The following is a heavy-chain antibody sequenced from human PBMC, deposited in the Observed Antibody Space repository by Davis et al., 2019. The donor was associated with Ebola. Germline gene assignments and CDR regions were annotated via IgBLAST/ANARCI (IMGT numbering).Heavy chain of an antibody. D-gene: IGHD3-3*01. CDR2: IYHSGST. J-gene: IGHJ4*02. V-gene: IGHV4-4*02. CDR3: ARDPTYYDFWSGYFDY. CDR1: GGSISSSNW. Sequence: MPGGSLRLSCAVSGGSISSSNWWSWVRQPPGKGLEWIGEIYHSGSTNYNPSLKSRVTISVDKSKNQFSLKLSSVTAADTAVYYCARDPTYYDFWSGYFDYWGQGTLVTVSS.